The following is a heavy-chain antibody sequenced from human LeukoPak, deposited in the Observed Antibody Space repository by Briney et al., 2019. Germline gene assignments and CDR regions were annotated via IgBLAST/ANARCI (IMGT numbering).Heavy chain of an antibody. CDR2: INSDGSDI. CDR3: ARGSLGDGSLLVDY. Sequence: GGSLRLPCAASGFTFSRYWMHWVRHAPGRGLVWVSRINSDGSDISYADSVKGRFTISRDNAKNTVYLQMNSLRAEDTAVYYCARGSLGDGSLLVDYWGQGTLVTVSS. CDR1: GFTFSRYW. D-gene: IGHD1-26*01. V-gene: IGHV3-74*01. J-gene: IGHJ4*02.